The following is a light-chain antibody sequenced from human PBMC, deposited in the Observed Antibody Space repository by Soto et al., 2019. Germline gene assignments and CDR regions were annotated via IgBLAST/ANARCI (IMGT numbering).Light chain of an antibody. CDR1: QDISKS. CDR2: DAS. J-gene: IGKJ4*01. V-gene: IGKV1-33*01. Sequence: DIQMTQSPSSLSASVGDRVTITCQASQDISKSLNWYQQKPGKAPKLLIYDASNLETGVPSRLSGSGSGTDFTFTINNLQPEDIATYYCQQYDNLPLTFGGGTKVEIK. CDR3: QQYDNLPLT.